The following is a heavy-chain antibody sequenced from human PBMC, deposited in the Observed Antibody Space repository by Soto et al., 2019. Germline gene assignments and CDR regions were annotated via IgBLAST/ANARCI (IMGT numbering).Heavy chain of an antibody. J-gene: IGHJ3*02. CDR1: GFPFSTYS. Sequence: EVQLLESGGGLVQPGGSLRLSCAASGFPFSTYSMTWVRQAPGKGLEWVSTIRDSGHSTHYADSVRGRFAISRDNSKNTLFLQMNSLRAEDTAVYYCARVKAQILSSGWYGGDDIWGQGTMVTVSS. V-gene: IGHV3-23*01. CDR3: ARVKAQILSSGWYGGDDI. CDR2: IRDSGHST. D-gene: IGHD6-19*01.